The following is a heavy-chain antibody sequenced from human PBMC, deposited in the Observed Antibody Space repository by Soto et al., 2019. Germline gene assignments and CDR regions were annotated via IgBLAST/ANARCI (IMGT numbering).Heavy chain of an antibody. D-gene: IGHD2-8*01. CDR3: ARSYCTNGVCYYYYYDGMDV. V-gene: IGHV4-39*01. CDR2: IYYSGST. J-gene: IGHJ6*02. CDR1: GGSISSSSYY. Sequence: QLQLQESGPGLVKPSETLSLTCTVSGGSISSSSYYWGWIRQPPGKGLEWIGSIYYSGSTYYNPSLKRRGPISVDTSKTQFSLKLSSVTAADTAVYYCARSYCTNGVCYYYYYDGMDVWGQGTTVTVSS.